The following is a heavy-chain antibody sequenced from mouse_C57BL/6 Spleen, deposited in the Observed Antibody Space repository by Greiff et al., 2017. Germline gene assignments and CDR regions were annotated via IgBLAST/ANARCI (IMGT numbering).Heavy chain of an antibody. Sequence: VQLQQPGAELVKPGASVKLSCKASGYTFTSYWMHWVKQRPGRGLEWIGRIDPNSGGTKYNEKFKSKATLTVDKPSSTAYMQLSSLTSKDSAVYYCARWGPYGSSYRAMDYWGQGTSVTVSS. CDR3: ARWGPYGSSYRAMDY. CDR2: IDPNSGGT. D-gene: IGHD1-1*01. CDR1: GYTFTSYW. V-gene: IGHV1-72*01. J-gene: IGHJ4*01.